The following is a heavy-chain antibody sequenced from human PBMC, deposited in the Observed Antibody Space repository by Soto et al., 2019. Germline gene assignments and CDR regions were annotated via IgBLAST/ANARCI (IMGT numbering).Heavy chain of an antibody. J-gene: IGHJ4*02. CDR1: GFTFSSYE. V-gene: IGHV3-48*03. CDR3: ARIVGAALDDY. CDR2: ISSSGSTI. D-gene: IGHD1-26*01. Sequence: HPGGSLRLSCAASGFTFSSYEMNWVRQAPGKGLEWVSYISSSGSTIYYADSVKGRFTISRDNAKNSLYLQMNSLRAEDTAVYYCARIVGAALDDYWGQGTLVTVSS.